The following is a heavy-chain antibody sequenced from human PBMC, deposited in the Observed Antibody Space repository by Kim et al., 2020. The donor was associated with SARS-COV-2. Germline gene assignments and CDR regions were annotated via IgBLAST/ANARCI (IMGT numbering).Heavy chain of an antibody. Sequence: SLKRRVTMSVDTSKNQFSLKLSSVPAAETAVYYCARDLGRAAPTNWFDPWGQGTLVTVSS. CDR3: ARDLGRAAPTNWFDP. D-gene: IGHD6-6*01. J-gene: IGHJ5*02. V-gene: IGHV4-4*07.